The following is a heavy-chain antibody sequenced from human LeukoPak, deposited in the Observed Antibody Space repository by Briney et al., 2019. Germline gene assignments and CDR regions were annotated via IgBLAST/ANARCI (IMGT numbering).Heavy chain of an antibody. CDR1: GGSISGYY. Sequence: SETLSLTCTVSGGSISGYYWSWIRQPPGKGLEWIGYIYYSGSTNYNPSLKSRVTISVDTSKNQSSLKLNSVTAADTAVYYCARGAAITYWGQGTLVTVSS. J-gene: IGHJ4*02. D-gene: IGHD5-24*01. V-gene: IGHV4-59*01. CDR3: ARGAAITY. CDR2: IYYSGST.